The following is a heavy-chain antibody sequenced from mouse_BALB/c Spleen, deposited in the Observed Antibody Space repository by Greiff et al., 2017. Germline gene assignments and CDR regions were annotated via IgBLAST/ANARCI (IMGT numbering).Heavy chain of an antibody. CDR1: GFTFSSYT. D-gene: IGHD2-10*01. Sequence: DVQLVESGGGLVQPGGSLKLSCAASGFTFSSYTMSWVRQTPEKRLEWVAYISNGGGSTYYPDTVKGRFTISRDNAKNTLYLQMSSLKSEDTAMYYCARRPYYGNYGGAMDYWGQGTSVTVSS. J-gene: IGHJ4*01. CDR2: ISNGGGST. CDR3: ARRPYYGNYGGAMDY. V-gene: IGHV5-12-2*01.